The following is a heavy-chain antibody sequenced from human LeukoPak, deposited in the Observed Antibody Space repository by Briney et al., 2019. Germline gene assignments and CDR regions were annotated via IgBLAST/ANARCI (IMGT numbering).Heavy chain of an antibody. CDR1: GGSITSGTYH. V-gene: IGHV4-61*02. D-gene: IGHD3-10*01. J-gene: IGHJ5*02. Sequence: SETLSLTCTVSGGSITSGTYHWSWLRQPAGKGLEWIGRIYTSGSTNYNPSLESRVTISVDTSKNQFSLRLTSVNAADTAVYYCARGAYGSGSAYNWFDPWGQGTLVTVSS. CDR3: ARGAYGSGSAYNWFDP. CDR2: IYTSGST.